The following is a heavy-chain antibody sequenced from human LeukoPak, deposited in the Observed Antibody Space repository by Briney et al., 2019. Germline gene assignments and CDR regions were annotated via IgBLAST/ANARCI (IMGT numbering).Heavy chain of an antibody. CDR2: VKGDGSAT. V-gene: IGHV3-7*01. D-gene: IGHD2/OR15-2a*01. CDR1: GFIFTDYW. J-gene: IGHJ4*02. CDR3: ARTLYSIVPAVDDYFDS. Sequence: GGSLRLSCAASGFIFTDYWMNWVRQAPGRGLEWLASVKGDGSATSYVDSVKGRFTISRDNTKNALYLQMNSLRAEDTAVFYCARTLYSIVPAVDDYFDSWGQGTLVTVSS.